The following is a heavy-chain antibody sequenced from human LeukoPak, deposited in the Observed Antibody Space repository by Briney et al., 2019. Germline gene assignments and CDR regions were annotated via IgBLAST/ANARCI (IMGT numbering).Heavy chain of an antibody. CDR3: AKDLGTVTTIFGAWVNWFDP. CDR1: GFTFSSYA. CDR2: ISGSGGST. J-gene: IGHJ5*02. D-gene: IGHD3-3*01. V-gene: IGHV3-23*01. Sequence: GGSVRLSCAASGFTFSSYAMSWVRQAPGKGLEWVGAISGSGGSTYYADSVKGRLTISRDKSKNTLYLQMNSLRAEDTAVYYCAKDLGTVTTIFGAWVNWFDPWGQGTLVTVSS.